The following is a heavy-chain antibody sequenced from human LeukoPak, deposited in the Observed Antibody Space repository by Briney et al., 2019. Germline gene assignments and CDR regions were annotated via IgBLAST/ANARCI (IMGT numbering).Heavy chain of an antibody. Sequence: PGRSLRLSCAASGFTFSSYAMHWVRQAPGKGLEWVAVISYDGSNKYYADSVKGRFTISRDNSKNTLYLQMNSLRTEDTAVYYCARAQYYDSTTAGGMDVWGQGTTVTVSS. J-gene: IGHJ6*02. CDR3: ARAQYYDSTTAGGMDV. D-gene: IGHD3-22*01. V-gene: IGHV3-30-3*01. CDR2: ISYDGSNK. CDR1: GFTFSSYA.